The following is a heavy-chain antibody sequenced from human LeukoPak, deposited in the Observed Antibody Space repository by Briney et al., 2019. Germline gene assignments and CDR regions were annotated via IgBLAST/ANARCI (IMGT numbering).Heavy chain of an antibody. V-gene: IGHV3-49*03. J-gene: IGHJ4*02. CDR1: GFTFGDYA. Sequence: PGGSLRLSCTASGFTFGDYAMSWCRQAPGKVLEWVGFIRTKGYGGTTEYAASVKGRFTISRDDSKSIAYLQMNSLKTEDTAVYYCTRDYRYCSTTSCSYFDYWGQGTLVTVSS. CDR2: IRTKGYGGTT. CDR3: TRDYRYCSTTSCSYFDY. D-gene: IGHD2-2*01.